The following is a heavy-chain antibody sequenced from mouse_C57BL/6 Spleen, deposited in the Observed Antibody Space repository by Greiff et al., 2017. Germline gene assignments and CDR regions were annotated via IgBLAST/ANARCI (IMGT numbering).Heavy chain of an antibody. CDR3: ARGGVYFDV. CDR2: IDPSSGGT. CDR1: GYTFTSYW. Sequence: QVQLKESGAELAKPGASVKLSCKASGYTFTSYWMHWVKQRPGRGLEWIGRIDPSSGGTKYNEKFKSKATLTVDKPSSTAYMQLSSLTSEDSAVYNCARGGVYFDVWGTGTTLTVSS. J-gene: IGHJ1*03. V-gene: IGHV1-72*01.